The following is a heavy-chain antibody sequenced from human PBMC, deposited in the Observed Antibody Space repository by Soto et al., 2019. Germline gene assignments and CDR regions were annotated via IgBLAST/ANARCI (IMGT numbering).Heavy chain of an antibody. CDR3: VRDASSGYRGWWDP. J-gene: IGHJ5*02. D-gene: IGHD5-18*01. Sequence: VPVSCSASGHTFTVDSMHCVRQAHGQGLEWMGLLNPYNGDTIYAQKFQGRVILTTDTATSTAYMELGSLGSDDTAVYYCVRDASSGYRGWWDPWGQGTLVTVSS. CDR2: LNPYNGDT. V-gene: IGHV1-2*02. CDR1: GHTFTVDS.